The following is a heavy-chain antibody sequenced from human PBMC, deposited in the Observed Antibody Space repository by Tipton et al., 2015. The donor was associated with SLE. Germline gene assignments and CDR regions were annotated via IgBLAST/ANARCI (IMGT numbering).Heavy chain of an antibody. J-gene: IGHJ3*01. V-gene: IGHV4-31*03. CDR3: ARSRGARVVVAPIGVYDL. CDR1: GGSISSNNFF. CDR2: IYYSGSA. D-gene: IGHD2-21*02. Sequence: TLSLTCTVSGGSISSNNFFWSWLRQHPGKGLEWIGYIYYSGSAFYNPSLRSRVTISVDTSKNQFSLRLSSVTAADTALYYCARSRGARVVVAPIGVYDLWGQGTMVTVSS.